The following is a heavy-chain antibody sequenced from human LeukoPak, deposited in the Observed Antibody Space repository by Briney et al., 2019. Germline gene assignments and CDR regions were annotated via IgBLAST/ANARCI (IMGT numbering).Heavy chain of an antibody. Sequence: PSETLSLTCTVSGDSIGSGTYYWSWIRQHPGKGLEWIGYIYYSGSTYYNPSLKSRVSVSVDTSKNQFSLKLSSVTAADTAVYYCARSITMIVGGWFDPWGQGTLVTVSS. D-gene: IGHD3-22*01. V-gene: IGHV4-31*03. CDR1: GDSIGSGTYY. CDR3: ARSITMIVGGWFDP. CDR2: IYYSGST. J-gene: IGHJ5*02.